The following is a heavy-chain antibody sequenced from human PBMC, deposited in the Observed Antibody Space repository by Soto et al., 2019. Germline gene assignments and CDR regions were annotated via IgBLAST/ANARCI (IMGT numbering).Heavy chain of an antibody. D-gene: IGHD3-22*01. CDR2: ISGSGGST. V-gene: IGHV3-23*01. Sequence: EVQLLESGGGLVQPGGSLRLSCAASGFTFSSYAMSWVRQAPGKGLEWVSAISGSGGSTYYADSVKGRFTIPRDNSKNTLYLQMNSLRAEDTDVYYCAKDQLYYYDSSGYSWYFDLWGRGTLVTVSS. CDR1: GFTFSSYA. CDR3: AKDQLYYYDSSGYSWYFDL. J-gene: IGHJ2*01.